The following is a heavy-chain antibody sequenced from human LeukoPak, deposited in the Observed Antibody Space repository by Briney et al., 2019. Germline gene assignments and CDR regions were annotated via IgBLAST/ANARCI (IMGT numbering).Heavy chain of an antibody. V-gene: IGHV3-48*03. J-gene: IGHJ6*03. CDR1: GFTFSSYE. CDR2: ISSSGSTI. D-gene: IGHD6-19*01. Sequence: GGSLRLSCAASGFTFSSYEMHWVRQAPGKGLEWVSYISSSGSTIYYADSVKGRFTISRDNAKNSLYLQMNSLRAEDTAVYYCARGAYSSGWYYYYMDVWGKGTTVTVSS. CDR3: ARGAYSSGWYYYYMDV.